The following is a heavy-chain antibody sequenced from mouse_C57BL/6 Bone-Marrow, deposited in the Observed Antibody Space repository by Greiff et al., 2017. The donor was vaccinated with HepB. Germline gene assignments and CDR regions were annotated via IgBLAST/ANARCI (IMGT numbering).Heavy chain of an antibody. CDR3: ARSYDYDGLFAY. V-gene: IGHV7-3*01. Sequence: EVQLVESGGGLVQPGGSLSLSCAASGFTFTDYYMSWVRQPPGKALEWLGFIRNKANGYTTEYSASVKGRFTISRDNSQSILYLQMNALRAEDSATYYCARSYDYDGLFAYWGQGTLVTVSA. CDR2: IRNKANGYTT. J-gene: IGHJ3*01. D-gene: IGHD2-4*01. CDR1: GFTFTDYY.